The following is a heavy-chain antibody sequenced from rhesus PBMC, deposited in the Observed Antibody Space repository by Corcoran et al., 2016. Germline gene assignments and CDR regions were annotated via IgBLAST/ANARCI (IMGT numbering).Heavy chain of an antibody. J-gene: IGHJ4*01. Sequence: QVQLQESGPGLVKPSETLSLTCAVSGGSISGGHGWSWIRQPPGKGLEWIGHIFGSIGSTYYNPSLKSRVTISRDTSKNQFSLKLSSVTAADTAVYYCARQIFWTGLDYWGQGVLVTVSS. CDR3: ARQIFWTGLDY. D-gene: IGHD3-3*01. CDR1: GGSISGGHG. CDR2: IFGSIGST. V-gene: IGHV4S7*01.